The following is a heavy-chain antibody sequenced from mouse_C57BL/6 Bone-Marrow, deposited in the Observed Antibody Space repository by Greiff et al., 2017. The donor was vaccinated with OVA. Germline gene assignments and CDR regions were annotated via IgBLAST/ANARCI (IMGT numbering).Heavy chain of an antibody. V-gene: IGHV5-4*01. CDR3: ARDWDYYGSSYGFAY. CDR1: GFTFSSYA. D-gene: IGHD1-1*01. CDR2: ISDGGSYT. Sequence: EVKLVESGGGLVKPGGSLKLSCAASGFTFSSYAMSWVRQTPEKRLEWVATISDGGSYTYYPDNVKGRFTISRDNAKNNLYLQMSHLKSEDTAMYYCARDWDYYGSSYGFAYWGKGTLVTVSA. J-gene: IGHJ3*01.